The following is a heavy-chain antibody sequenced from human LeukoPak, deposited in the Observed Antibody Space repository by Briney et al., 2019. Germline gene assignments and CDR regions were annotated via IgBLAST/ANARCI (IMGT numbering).Heavy chain of an antibody. Sequence: SETLSLTCTVSGGSISSYYWGWIRQPPGKGLEWIGYIYYSGSTNYNPSLKSRVTISVDTSKNQFSLKLSSVTAADTAVYYCARGRRYFDWPHYFDYWGQGTLVTVSS. CDR2: IYYSGST. D-gene: IGHD3-9*01. CDR1: GGSISSYY. J-gene: IGHJ4*02. V-gene: IGHV4-59*01. CDR3: ARGRRYFDWPHYFDY.